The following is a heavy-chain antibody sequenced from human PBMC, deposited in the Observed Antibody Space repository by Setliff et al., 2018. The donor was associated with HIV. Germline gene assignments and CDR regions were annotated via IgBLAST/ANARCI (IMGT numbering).Heavy chain of an antibody. J-gene: IGHJ4*02. CDR1: ANILTTYW. CDR3: ARRASKASLDY. V-gene: IGHV5-10-1*01. Sequence: PGESLKISCQGSANILTTYWISWVRQTPGKGLEWMGRIDPSDSYTNYSPALQGRVTISADKSINTAYLQWSSLQASDTAMYYCARRASKASLDYWGQGTLVTVSS. CDR2: IDPSDSYT.